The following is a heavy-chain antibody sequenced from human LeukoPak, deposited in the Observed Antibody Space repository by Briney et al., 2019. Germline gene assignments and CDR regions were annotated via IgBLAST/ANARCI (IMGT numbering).Heavy chain of an antibody. CDR1: GYTFAAHY. D-gene: IGHD4-17*01. Sequence: ASVKVSCKASGYTFAAHYIHWVRQAPGQGLEWMGKINPSDGSTDFAQSFHGRVTMTRDTSTSTVYMELSSLRSEDTAVYYCVRGWWGTDYGWTNWFDPWGQGTLVTVSS. J-gene: IGHJ5*02. CDR3: VRGWWGTDYGWTNWFDP. V-gene: IGHV1-46*01. CDR2: INPSDGST.